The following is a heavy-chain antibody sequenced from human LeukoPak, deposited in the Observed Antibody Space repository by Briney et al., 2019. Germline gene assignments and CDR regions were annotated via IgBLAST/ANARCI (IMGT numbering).Heavy chain of an antibody. V-gene: IGHV3-33*01. CDR3: ARGPNYYFDY. Sequence: GGSLRLSCAASGFTFSSYGMHWVRQAPGKGLEWVAGIWYDGSNKYYADSVKGRFTISRDNSKNALYLQMNMLGAEHAAVYYCARGPNYYFDYWGQGTLVTVSS. CDR1: GFTFSSYG. J-gene: IGHJ4*02. CDR2: IWYDGSNK. D-gene: IGHD1-7*01.